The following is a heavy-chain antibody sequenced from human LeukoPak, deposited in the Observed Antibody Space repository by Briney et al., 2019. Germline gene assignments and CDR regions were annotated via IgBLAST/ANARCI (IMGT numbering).Heavy chain of an antibody. CDR2: IIPIFGTA. CDR3: ARDKGEYYYDSSGYRDAFDI. V-gene: IGHV1-69*01. Sequence: SVKVSCKAAGGTFSSYAISWVRQAPGQGLEWMGGIIPIFGTANYAQKFQGRVTITADESTSTAYMELSSLRSEDTAVYYCARDKGEYYYDSSGYRDAFDIWGQGTMVTVSS. D-gene: IGHD3-22*01. J-gene: IGHJ3*02. CDR1: GGTFSSYA.